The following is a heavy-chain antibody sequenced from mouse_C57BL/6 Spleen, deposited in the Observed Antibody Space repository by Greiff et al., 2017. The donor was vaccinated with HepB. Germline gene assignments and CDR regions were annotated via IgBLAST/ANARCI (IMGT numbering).Heavy chain of an antibody. V-gene: IGHV1-76*01. J-gene: IGHJ2*01. CDR2: IYPGSGNT. D-gene: IGHD2-5*01. Sequence: VQLQQSGAELVRPGASVKLSCKASGYTFTDYYINWVKQRPGQGLEWIARIYPGSGNTYYNEKFKGKATLTADKSSSTAYMQLSSLTSEDSAVYFCARSDYSNYFDYWGQGTTVTVSS. CDR3: ARSDYSNYFDY. CDR1: GYTFTDYY.